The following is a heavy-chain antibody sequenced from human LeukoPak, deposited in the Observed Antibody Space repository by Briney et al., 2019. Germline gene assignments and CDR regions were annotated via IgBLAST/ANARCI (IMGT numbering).Heavy chain of an antibody. CDR3: AREEEQWLVCDY. J-gene: IGHJ4*02. D-gene: IGHD6-19*01. V-gene: IGHV1-2*02. CDR1: GYTFTGYY. Sequence: ASVKVSCKASGYTFTGYYMHWVRQAPGRGLEWMGWINPNSGGTNYAQKFQGRVTMTRDTSFSTAYMELSRLRSDDTAVYYCAREEEQWLVCDYWGQGTLVTVSS. CDR2: INPNSGGT.